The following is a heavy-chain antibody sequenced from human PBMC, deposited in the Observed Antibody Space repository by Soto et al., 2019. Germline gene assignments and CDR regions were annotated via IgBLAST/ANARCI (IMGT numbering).Heavy chain of an antibody. D-gene: IGHD1-7*01. Sequence: SVKVSCKASGGTFSSYAISWVRQAPGQGLEWMGGIIPIFGTANYAQKFQGRVTITADESTSTAYMELSSLRSEDTAVYYCARDSPHWNYAQYYYYYGMDVWGQGTTVTVSS. CDR2: IIPIFGTA. CDR3: ARDSPHWNYAQYYYYYGMDV. J-gene: IGHJ6*02. CDR1: GGTFSSYA. V-gene: IGHV1-69*13.